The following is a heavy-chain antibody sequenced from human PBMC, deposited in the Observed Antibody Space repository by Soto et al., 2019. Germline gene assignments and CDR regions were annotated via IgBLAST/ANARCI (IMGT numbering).Heavy chain of an antibody. CDR1: GGSISSGGYY. J-gene: IGHJ6*02. Sequence: SETLSLTCTVSGGSISSGGYYWNWIRQHPGKGLEWIGYIYYSGTTYYNPSLKSRVTISVDTSKNQFSLKLSSVSAADTAVYYCAASCVGCGGSTYYGMDVWCQGPTVT. CDR2: IYYSGTT. CDR3: AASCVGCGGSTYYGMDV. D-gene: IGHD2-21*01. V-gene: IGHV4-31*03.